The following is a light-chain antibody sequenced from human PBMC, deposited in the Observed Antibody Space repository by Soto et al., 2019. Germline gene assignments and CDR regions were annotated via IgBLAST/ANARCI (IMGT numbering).Light chain of an antibody. J-gene: IGKJ5*01. CDR2: DAS. CDR1: QGVTGH. CDR3: QQRSNWTIT. Sequence: IVLTQSPATLSLSPGERASLSCRASQGVTGHLAWYQQKPGQAPRLLIYDASTRATGIPARFSGSGSGTDGTLTISSLEKEDGAIYYCQQRSNWTITFGQGTRLEIK. V-gene: IGKV3-11*01.